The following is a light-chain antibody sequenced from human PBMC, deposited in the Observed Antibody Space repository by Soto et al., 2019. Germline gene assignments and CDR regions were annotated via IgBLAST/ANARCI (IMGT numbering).Light chain of an antibody. Sequence: QSVMTQPPSVSAAPGQKVTISCSGSSSNIGGNSVSWYQQLPGTAPKLLIYDDNKRPSGIPDRFSGSKSGTSATLGITGFQTGDEADYYCGSWDGSLSAVVFGGGTKVTVL. V-gene: IGLV1-51*01. CDR3: GSWDGSLSAVV. J-gene: IGLJ2*01. CDR2: DDN. CDR1: SSNIGGNS.